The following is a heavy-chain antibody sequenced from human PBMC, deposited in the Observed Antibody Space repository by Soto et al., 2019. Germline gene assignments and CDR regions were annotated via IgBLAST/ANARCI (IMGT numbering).Heavy chain of an antibody. CDR2: VHTTGST. CDR3: AREKAVASTGWRGP. D-gene: IGHD6-19*01. Sequence: SETLSLTCTVSGDSIRSYFWSCLRQPAGKRLQRISRVHTTGSTTYNTSLKTRGPMSVDTSYSRFSLRHTSVTAAYTAVYYCAREKAVASTGWRGPWGQGTLVT. CDR1: GDSIRSYF. J-gene: IGHJ5*02. V-gene: IGHV4-4*07.